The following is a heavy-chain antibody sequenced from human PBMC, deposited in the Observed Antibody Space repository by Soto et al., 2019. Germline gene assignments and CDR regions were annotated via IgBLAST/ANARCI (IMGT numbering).Heavy chain of an antibody. CDR3: ASAYVGDDLTVTTGDCCRC. V-gene: IGHV1-2*02. CDR1: GHTFSGYY. CDR2: VNPNSGGT. D-gene: IGHD1-26*01. J-gene: IGHJ4*02. Sequence: ASVKVSCKASGHTFSGYYFHWVRQAPGQGLEGMGWVNPNSGGTHYAQKFQGRVSMTRDTSLSAVYMELRSLRRDDMAVYFCASAYVGDDLTVTTGDCCRCWGQGPRLTASS.